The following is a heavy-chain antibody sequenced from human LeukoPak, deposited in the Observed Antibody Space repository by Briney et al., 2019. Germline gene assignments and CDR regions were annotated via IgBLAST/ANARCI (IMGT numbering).Heavy chain of an antibody. V-gene: IGHV3-74*01. J-gene: IGHJ4*02. CDR3: AKDLPIDY. Sequence: GGSLRLSCAASGFTFSSYWMNWVRQAPGKGLVWVSRIASDGSSTTYADSVKGRFSISRDNAKNTLYLQMNSLRVEDTAVYYCAKDLPIDYWGQGTLVTVSS. CDR1: GFTFSSYW. CDR2: IASDGSST.